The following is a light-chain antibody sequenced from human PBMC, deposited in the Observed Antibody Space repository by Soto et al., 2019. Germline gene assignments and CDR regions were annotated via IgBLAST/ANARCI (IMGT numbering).Light chain of an antibody. CDR3: SSYRSGSILYV. Sequence: QPVLTQPASVSGSPGQSITISCTGTSSDIGGFNFVSWYQQHPGRAPKLLIYEVINRPSGISNRFSGSKSDNTASLTISGLQAEDEADYYCSSYRSGSILYVFGSGTQLTVL. CDR2: EVI. J-gene: IGLJ7*01. V-gene: IGLV2-14*01. CDR1: SSDIGGFNF.